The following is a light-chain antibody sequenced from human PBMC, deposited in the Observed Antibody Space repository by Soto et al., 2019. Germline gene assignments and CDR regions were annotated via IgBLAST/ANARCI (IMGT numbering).Light chain of an antibody. Sequence: ELVLTQSPGTLSLSPGERATLSCRASQTVNNNYLAWYQQIPGQAPRLRISGASGGATGTPDRFSGSASGTDFTLTISRLEPEDFAVYYCQQYGRSPLRFGGGTKV. CDR3: QQYGRSPLR. CDR2: GAS. CDR1: QTVNNNY. V-gene: IGKV3-20*01. J-gene: IGKJ4*02.